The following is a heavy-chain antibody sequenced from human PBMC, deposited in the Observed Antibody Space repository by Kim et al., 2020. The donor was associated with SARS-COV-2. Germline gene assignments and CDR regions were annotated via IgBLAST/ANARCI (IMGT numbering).Heavy chain of an antibody. Sequence: GGSLRLSCAASGFTFSSYSMNWVRQAPGKGLEWVSSISSSSSYIYYADSVKGRFTISRDNAKNSLYLQMNSLRAEDTAVYYCARARGTMVRGVMDYWGQGTLVTVSS. D-gene: IGHD3-10*01. CDR2: ISSSSSYI. J-gene: IGHJ4*02. CDR1: GFTFSSYS. V-gene: IGHV3-21*01. CDR3: ARARGTMVRGVMDY.